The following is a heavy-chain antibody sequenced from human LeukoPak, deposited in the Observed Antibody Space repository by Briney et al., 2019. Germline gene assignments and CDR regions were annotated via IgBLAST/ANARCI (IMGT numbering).Heavy chain of an antibody. CDR1: GFTFSSYA. CDR3: AKDSDFGVVIIVY. CDR2: ISGSGGST. Sequence: GGSLRLSCAASGFTFSSYAMSWVRQGPGKGLEWVSAISGSGGSTYYADAVKGRFTISRDNSKNTLYLQMNSLRAEDTAVYYCAKDSDFGVVIIVYWGQGTLVTVST. V-gene: IGHV3-23*01. D-gene: IGHD3-3*01. J-gene: IGHJ4*02.